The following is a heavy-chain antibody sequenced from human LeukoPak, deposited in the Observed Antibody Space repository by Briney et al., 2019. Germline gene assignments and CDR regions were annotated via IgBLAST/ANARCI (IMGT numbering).Heavy chain of an antibody. J-gene: IGHJ4*02. CDR2: MYYSGST. Sequence: PSGTLSLTCAVSGGSISSGSYYWSWIRQPPGKGLEWIGNMYYSGSTYYNPSLKSRVTISVDTSKNQFSLKLSSVTAADTAVYYCARLFSFRAPQLVPGDFDYWGQGTLVTVSS. CDR3: ARLFSFRAPQLVPGDFDY. CDR1: GGSISSGSYY. V-gene: IGHV4-39*01. D-gene: IGHD6-13*01.